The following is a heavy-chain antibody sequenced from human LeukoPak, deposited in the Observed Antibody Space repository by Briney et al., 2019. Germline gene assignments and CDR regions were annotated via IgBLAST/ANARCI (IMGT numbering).Heavy chain of an antibody. CDR1: GFSLSTSGMR. J-gene: IGHJ4*02. CDR2: IDWDDDK. Sequence: VSGPTLVNPTQTLTLTCTFSGFSLSTSGMRVSWIRQPPGKALEWLARIDWDDDKFYSTSLKTRLTISKDTSQNQVVLTTTHMDPVDTATYYCARITAGSGYYDYWGQGTLVTVSS. D-gene: IGHD3-22*01. V-gene: IGHV2-70*04. CDR3: ARITAGSGYYDY.